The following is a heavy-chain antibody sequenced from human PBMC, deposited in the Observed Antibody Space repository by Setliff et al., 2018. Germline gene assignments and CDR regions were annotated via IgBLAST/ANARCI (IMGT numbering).Heavy chain of an antibody. V-gene: IGHV3-74*01. Sequence: GSLRLSCVASGLLFSNNWMSWVRQSPGKGLVWVSRIKSVGSRTYYADSVKGRFTLSRDNAKNSVYLQMNSLRADDTAVYYCVPQGPGYGNGWWTNWFDPWGQGTLVTVSS. D-gene: IGHD6-19*01. J-gene: IGHJ5*02. CDR2: IKSVGSRT. CDR3: VPQGPGYGNGWWTNWFDP. CDR1: GLLFSNNW.